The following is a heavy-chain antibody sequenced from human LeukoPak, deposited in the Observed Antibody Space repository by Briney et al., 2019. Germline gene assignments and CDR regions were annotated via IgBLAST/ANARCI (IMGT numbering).Heavy chain of an antibody. V-gene: IGHV4-39*01. CDR3: ARPGRGYSFDY. J-gene: IGHJ4*02. D-gene: IGHD5-18*01. CDR1: GGSISSSSYY. CDR2: IYYSGST. Sequence: SETLSLTCTVSGGSISSSSYYWGWIRQPPGKGLEWIGSIYYSGSTYYNPSLKSRVTISVDTSKNQFSLKLSSVTAADTAVYYCARPGRGYSFDYWGQGTLVTVSS.